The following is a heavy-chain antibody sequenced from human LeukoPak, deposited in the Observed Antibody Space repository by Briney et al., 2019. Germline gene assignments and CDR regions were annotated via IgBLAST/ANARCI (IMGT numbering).Heavy chain of an antibody. D-gene: IGHD3-22*01. J-gene: IGHJ5*02. CDR3: ARRLYYYESSGYFLGWFDP. Sequence: GESLKISCKGSGYNFTDYWIGWVRQMPGKGLEWMGIIYPGDSDTRYSPSFQSQVTISVDKSLNTAYLQWTSLKASDSAMYYCARRLYYYESSGYFLGWFDPWGQGTLVTVSS. CDR1: GYNFTDYW. CDR2: IYPGDSDT. V-gene: IGHV5-51*01.